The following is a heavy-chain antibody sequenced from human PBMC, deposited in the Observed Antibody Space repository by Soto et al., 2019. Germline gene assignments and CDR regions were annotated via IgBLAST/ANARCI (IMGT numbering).Heavy chain of an antibody. D-gene: IGHD3-10*01. J-gene: IGHJ6*03. Sequence: GGSLRLSCAASGFTFSSYGMHWVRQAPGKGLEWVAVISYDGSNKYYADSVKGRFTISRDNSKNTLYLQMNSLRAEDTAVYYCAKGGYGSGSYYKKYYYYYYMDVWGKGTTVTVSS. CDR1: GFTFSSYG. CDR3: AKGGYGSGSYYKKYYYYYYMDV. V-gene: IGHV3-30*18. CDR2: ISYDGSNK.